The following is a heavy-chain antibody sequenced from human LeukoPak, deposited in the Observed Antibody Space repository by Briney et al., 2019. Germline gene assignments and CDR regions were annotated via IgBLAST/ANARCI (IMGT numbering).Heavy chain of an antibody. J-gene: IGHJ5*01. Sequence: GASVKVSCKAPGGTFSRSTIRWVRHTPGQGLEWMGGIIPIFTTSNYPQKFQGRVTITTDASTTTAYMELSGLRSGDTAAYYSVSWWEADAAFISWFDTWGAGTLVTVSS. V-gene: IGHV1-69*05. CDR3: VSWWEADAAFISWFDT. D-gene: IGHD1-26*01. CDR1: GGTFSRST. CDR2: IIPIFTTS.